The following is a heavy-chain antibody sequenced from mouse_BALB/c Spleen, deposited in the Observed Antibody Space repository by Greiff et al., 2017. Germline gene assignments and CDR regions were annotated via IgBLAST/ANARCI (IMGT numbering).Heavy chain of an antibody. V-gene: IGHV3-2*02. J-gene: IGHJ4*01. CDR2: ISYSGST. D-gene: IGHD1-1*02. CDR1: GYSITSDYA. CDR3: ARNYGRYYYAMDY. Sequence: EVQRVESGPGLVKPSQSLSLTCTVTGYSITSDYAWNWIRQFPGNKLEWMGYISYSGSTSYNPSLKSRISITRDTSKNQFFLQLNSVTTEDTATYYCARNYGRYYYAMDYWGQGTSVTVSS.